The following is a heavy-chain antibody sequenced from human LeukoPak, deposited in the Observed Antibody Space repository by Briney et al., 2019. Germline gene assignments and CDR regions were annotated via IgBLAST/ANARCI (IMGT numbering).Heavy chain of an antibody. CDR1: GGSISSSNYY. J-gene: IGHJ4*02. D-gene: IGHD1-26*01. CDR2: FYYRGST. V-gene: IGHV4-39*01. Sequence: SETLSLTCTVSGGSISSSNYYWAWIRQPPGKGLEYIGTFYYRGSTYYNPSLKSRATISVDTSKNQFSLRLSSVTAADTAVYYCVRTMVGGTNYFDYWGQGTLVTVSA. CDR3: VRTMVGGTNYFDY.